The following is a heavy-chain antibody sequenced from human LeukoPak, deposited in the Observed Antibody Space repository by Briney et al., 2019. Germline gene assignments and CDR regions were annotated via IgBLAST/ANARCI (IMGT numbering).Heavy chain of an antibody. V-gene: IGHV4-4*09. CDR2: IYTSGST. CDR3: ARQPMNEYSSSGFDY. CDR1: GGSINSYY. D-gene: IGHD6-6*01. J-gene: IGHJ4*02. Sequence: SETLSLTCTVSGGSINSYYWSWIRQPPGKGLEWIGYIYTSGSTNYNPSRQSRVTISVDTSKNQFSLKLSSVTAADTAVYYCARQPMNEYSSSGFDYWGQGTLVTVSS.